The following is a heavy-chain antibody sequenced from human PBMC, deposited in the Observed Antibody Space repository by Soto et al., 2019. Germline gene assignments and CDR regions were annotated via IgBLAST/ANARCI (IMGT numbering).Heavy chain of an antibody. Sequence: TGGSLRLSCAASGFTFSSYSMNWVRQAPGKGLEWVSSISSSSSYIYYADSVKGRFTISRDNAKNSLYLQMNSLRAEDTAVYYCAREWWRCGGDCHDRGLGFDYWGQGTLVTVSS. J-gene: IGHJ4*02. D-gene: IGHD2-21*02. CDR1: GFTFSSYS. CDR2: ISSSSSYI. CDR3: AREWWRCGGDCHDRGLGFDY. V-gene: IGHV3-21*01.